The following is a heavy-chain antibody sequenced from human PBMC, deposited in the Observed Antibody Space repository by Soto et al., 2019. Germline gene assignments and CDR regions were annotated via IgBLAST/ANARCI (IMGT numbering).Heavy chain of an antibody. V-gene: IGHV4-34*01. J-gene: IGHJ6*02. CDR1: GGSFSGYY. D-gene: IGHD3-10*01. CDR2: INHSGST. Sequence: SETLSLTCAVYGGSFSGYYWSWIRQPPGKGLEWIGEINHSGSTNCNPSLKSRVTISVDTSKNQFSLKLSSVTAADTAVYYCARDSLDYYGSGSPGMDVWGQGTTVSVSS. CDR3: ARDSLDYYGSGSPGMDV.